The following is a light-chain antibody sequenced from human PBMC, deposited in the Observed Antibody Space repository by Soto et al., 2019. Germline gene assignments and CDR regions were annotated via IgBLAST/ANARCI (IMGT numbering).Light chain of an antibody. CDR1: SSDVGTFNL. V-gene: IGLV2-23*02. Sequence: QSALTQVASVSGSPGQSITISCTGTSSDVGTFNLVSWYQQHPGKAPRLMIYEVIKRPSGVSNRFSGSKSGNTASLTISGLQAEVESDCYSCSYAGSRVYVFGTGAKLTVL. J-gene: IGLJ1*01. CDR2: EVI. CDR3: CSYAGSRVYV.